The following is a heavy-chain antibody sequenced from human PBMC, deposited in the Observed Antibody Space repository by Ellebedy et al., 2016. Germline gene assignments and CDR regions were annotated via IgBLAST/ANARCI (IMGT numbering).Heavy chain of an antibody. J-gene: IGHJ4*02. CDR3: ARYSAEMTTITPFDY. CDR1: GYTFTSYG. D-gene: IGHD5-24*01. Sequence: ASVKVSCKASGYTFTSYGISWVRQAPGQGLEWMGWISAYNGNTNYAQKLQGRVTITRDTSASTAYMELSSLRSEDTAVYFCARYSAEMTTITPFDYWGQGTLVTVSS. CDR2: ISAYNGNT. V-gene: IGHV1-18*01.